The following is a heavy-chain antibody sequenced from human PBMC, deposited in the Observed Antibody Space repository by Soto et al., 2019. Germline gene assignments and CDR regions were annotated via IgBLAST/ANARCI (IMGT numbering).Heavy chain of an antibody. D-gene: IGHD3-3*01. Sequence: QVQLVQSGAEVKKPGSSVEVSCKASGGTFSSYAISWVRQAPGQGLEWMGGIIPIFGTANYAQKFQGRVTITADESTSTAYMELSSLRSEDTAVYYCASRSGYYDLVEHYYGMDVWGQGTTVTVSS. CDR3: ASRSGYYDLVEHYYGMDV. CDR2: IIPIFGTA. J-gene: IGHJ6*02. CDR1: GGTFSSYA. V-gene: IGHV1-69*01.